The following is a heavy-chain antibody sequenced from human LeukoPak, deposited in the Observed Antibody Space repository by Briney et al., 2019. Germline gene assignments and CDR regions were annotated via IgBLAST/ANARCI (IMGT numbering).Heavy chain of an antibody. D-gene: IGHD1-26*01. CDR3: ARASGSYWWFDS. V-gene: IGHV1-2*02. CDR1: GYTFTGYY. Sequence: ASVKVSCKASGYTFTGYYLHWVRQAPGQGLEWMGCVNPNSGDTNYAQKFQGSVTMTRDTSISTVYMELSRSDDTAVYYCARASGSYWWFDSWGQGTPVTVSS. CDR2: VNPNSGDT. J-gene: IGHJ5*01.